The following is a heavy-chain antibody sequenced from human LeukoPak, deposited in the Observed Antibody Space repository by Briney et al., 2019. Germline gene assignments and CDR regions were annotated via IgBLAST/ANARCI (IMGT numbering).Heavy chain of an antibody. CDR2: MNPSTGNR. D-gene: IGHD1-14*01. Sequence: GASVKVSCRASGYTFTSYDINWVRQAPGQGLEWMGWMNPSTGNRGSAQKFQGRVTITADESTSTAYMELSSLRSEDTAVYYCASASSSSITSGYFDYWGQGTLVTVSS. CDR1: GYTFTSYD. V-gene: IGHV1-8*01. CDR3: ASASSSSITSGYFDY. J-gene: IGHJ4*02.